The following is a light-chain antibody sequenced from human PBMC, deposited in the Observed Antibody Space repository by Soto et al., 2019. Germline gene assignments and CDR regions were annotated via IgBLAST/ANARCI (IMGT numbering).Light chain of an antibody. CDR1: TSDVGGYNY. CDR3: SSYVASNTLA. Sequence: QSALTQPPSASGSPGQSVAISCTGTTSDVGGYNYVSWYQQHPGKAPKLIIYDVSKRPSGVPDRFSGSKSGNTASLTVSGLQGEAAADYYCSSYVASNTLAFGGGTKLTVL. CDR2: DVS. J-gene: IGLJ2*01. V-gene: IGLV2-8*01.